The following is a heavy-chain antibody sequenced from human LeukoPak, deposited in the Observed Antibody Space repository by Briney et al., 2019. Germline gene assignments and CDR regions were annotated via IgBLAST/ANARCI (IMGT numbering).Heavy chain of an antibody. CDR1: GYTFTSNY. J-gene: IGHJ4*02. CDR3: ARETYSGSYYFDY. D-gene: IGHD1-26*01. Sequence: ASVKVSCKASGYTFTSNYIHWVRQAPGQGLEWMGMIYPRDGSTSYAQKFQGRVTVTRDTSTSTVHMELSGLRSEDTAVYYCARETYSGSYYFDYWGQGTLVTVSS. V-gene: IGHV1-46*01. CDR2: IYPRDGST.